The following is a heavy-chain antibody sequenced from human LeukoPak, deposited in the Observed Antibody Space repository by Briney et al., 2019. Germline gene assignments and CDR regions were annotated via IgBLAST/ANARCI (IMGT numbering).Heavy chain of an antibody. CDR1: GGSISSSSYY. J-gene: IGHJ6*02. V-gene: IGHV4-39*07. D-gene: IGHD3-3*01. Sequence: SETLSLTCTVSGGSISSSSYYWSWIRQPPGKGLEWIGEINHSGSTNYNPSLKSRVTISVDTSKNQFSLKLSSVTAADTAVYYCARFLGVWGQGTTVTVSS. CDR2: INHSGST. CDR3: ARFLGV.